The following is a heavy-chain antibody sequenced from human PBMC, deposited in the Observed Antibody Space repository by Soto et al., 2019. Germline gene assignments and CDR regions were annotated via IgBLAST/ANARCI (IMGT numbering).Heavy chain of an antibody. D-gene: IGHD6-13*01. Sequence: GDSLKISCKGSGYSFTSYWIGWVRQMPEKGLEWMGIIYPGDSDTRYSPSFQGQVTISADKSISTAYLQWSSLKASDTAMYYCARHGVVAAAGTGGYYYYYYGMDVWGQGTTVTVSS. CDR1: GYSFTSYW. CDR3: ARHGVVAAAGTGGYYYYYYGMDV. V-gene: IGHV5-51*01. CDR2: IYPGDSDT. J-gene: IGHJ6*02.